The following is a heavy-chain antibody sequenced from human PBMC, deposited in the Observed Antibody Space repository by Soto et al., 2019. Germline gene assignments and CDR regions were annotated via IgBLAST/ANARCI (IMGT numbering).Heavy chain of an antibody. D-gene: IGHD6-13*01. CDR2: IIPILGIA. J-gene: IGHJ6*02. CDR1: GGTFSSYT. V-gene: IGHV1-69*02. CDR3: ARNAAGTDYYGMAV. Sequence: QVQLVQSGAEVKKPGSSVKVSCKASGGTFSSYTISWVRQAPGQGLEWMGRIIPILGIANYAQKFQGRVTITADQSTSTAEMELSSLSSEDTAVYYCARNAAGTDYYGMAVWGQGTTVTVSS.